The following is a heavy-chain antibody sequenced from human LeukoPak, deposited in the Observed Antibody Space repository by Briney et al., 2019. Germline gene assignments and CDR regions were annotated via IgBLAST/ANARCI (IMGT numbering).Heavy chain of an antibody. CDR1: GGSISSDDYY. CDR3: ARGSSSWPIDY. V-gene: IGHV4-31*03. CDR2: IYYSGTT. D-gene: IGHD6-13*01. J-gene: IGHJ4*02. Sequence: PSETLSLTCTVSGGSISSDDYYWSWIRQHPGKGLEWIGYIYYSGTTYYNPSLKSRITISIDTSKTQFSLKLSSVTAADTAVYYCARGSSSWPIDYWGQGTLVTVSS.